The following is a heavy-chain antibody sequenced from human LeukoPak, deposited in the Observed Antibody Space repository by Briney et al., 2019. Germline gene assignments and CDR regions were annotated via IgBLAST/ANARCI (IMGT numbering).Heavy chain of an antibody. V-gene: IGHV3-73*01. D-gene: IGHD3-22*01. CDR1: GFTFSGST. CDR3: TSEVVGDSGYRDY. J-gene: IGHJ4*02. Sequence: GGSLRLSCAASGFTFSGSTINWVRQASGKGLEWVGRIRSKANSYATAYAASVKGRFTISRDDSKNTAFLQMNSLKTEDTAVYYCTSEVVGDSGYRDYWGQGALVTVSS. CDR2: IRSKANSYAT.